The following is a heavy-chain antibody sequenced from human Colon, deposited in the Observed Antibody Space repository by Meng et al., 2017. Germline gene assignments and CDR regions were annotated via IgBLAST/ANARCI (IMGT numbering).Heavy chain of an antibody. CDR3: ARFYGSGTFEVHDY. CDR2: IHYSGSR. D-gene: IGHD3-10*01. V-gene: IGHV4-61*01. CDR1: GGSVSSCSYY. J-gene: IGHJ4*02. Sequence: QVLLQESGPWPVRPSATLPLTCNVSGGSVSSCSYYWSWIRQPPGKGLEWIGLIHYSGSRNYNPSLKSRVTMSVDTSKNQVSLRLTSVTAADTAVYYCARFYGSGTFEVHDYWGPGTLVTVFS.